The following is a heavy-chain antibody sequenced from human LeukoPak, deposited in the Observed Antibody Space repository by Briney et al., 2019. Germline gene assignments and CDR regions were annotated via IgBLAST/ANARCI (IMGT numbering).Heavy chain of an antibody. D-gene: IGHD4-17*01. CDR1: GYTFTSYY. V-gene: IGHV1-46*01. J-gene: IGHJ4*02. Sequence: GASVKVSCKASGYTFTSYYMHWVRQAPGQGLEWMGIINPSGGSTSYAQKFQGRVTMTRDTSTSTVYMELSSLRSEDTAVYYCARVDPPLGGDYGDYFPLDYWGQGTLVTVSS. CDR3: ARVDPPLGGDYGDYFPLDY. CDR2: INPSGGST.